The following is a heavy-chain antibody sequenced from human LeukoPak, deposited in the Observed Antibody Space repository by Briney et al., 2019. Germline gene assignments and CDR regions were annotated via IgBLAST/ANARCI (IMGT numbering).Heavy chain of an antibody. CDR2: INSDGSDM. J-gene: IGHJ4*02. D-gene: IGHD1-26*01. CDR3: ARGSRWYNGRYYDEGIDY. Sequence: GGSLRLSCTGSGFTFSGYWMHWVRQAPGKGLVWVSRINSDGSDMSYADSVKGRFTISRDNAKNTVYLQMNSLRAEDTAVYYCARGSRWYNGRYYDEGIDYWGQGTLVTVSS. V-gene: IGHV3-74*01. CDR1: GFTFSGYW.